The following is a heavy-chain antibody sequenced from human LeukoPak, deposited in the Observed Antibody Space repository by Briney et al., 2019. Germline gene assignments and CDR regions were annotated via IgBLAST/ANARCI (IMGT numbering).Heavy chain of an antibody. CDR1: GGSISSYY. Sequence: SETLSLTCTVSGGSISSYYWSWIRQPAGKGLEWIGRFNTSGNTNYNPSLKSRVTMSVDTSNNQFSLKLSSVTAADTAVYYCVYSSGWYNFDYWGQGTLVTVSS. V-gene: IGHV4-4*07. D-gene: IGHD6-19*01. CDR3: VYSSGWYNFDY. J-gene: IGHJ4*02. CDR2: FNTSGNT.